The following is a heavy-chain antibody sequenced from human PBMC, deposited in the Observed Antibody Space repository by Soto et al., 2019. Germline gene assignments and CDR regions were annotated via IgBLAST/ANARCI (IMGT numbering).Heavy chain of an antibody. CDR1: GGSISSSSYF. Sequence: SETLSLTCTVSGGSISSSSYFWGWIRQPPGKGLEWIGSMYYSGSTSYNPSLKSRVTISVLTSNSQFSLKLSSVTAADTAVYYCARGLITGSHYSGGWYYFDSWGQGTQVTVSS. CDR3: ARGLITGSHYSGGWYYFDS. J-gene: IGHJ4*02. D-gene: IGHD6-19*01. V-gene: IGHV4-39*07. CDR2: MYYSGST.